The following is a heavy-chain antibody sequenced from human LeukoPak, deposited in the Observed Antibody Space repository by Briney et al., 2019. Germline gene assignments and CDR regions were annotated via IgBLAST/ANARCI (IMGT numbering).Heavy chain of an antibody. Sequence: SGGSLRLSCAASGFTFSSYAMSWVRQAPGKGLEWVSAISGSGGSTYYADSVKGRFTISRDNSKNTLYLQMNSLRAEDTAVYYCAKGFRVGSYFDYWGQGTLVTVSS. CDR3: AKGFRVGSYFDY. D-gene: IGHD3-10*01. V-gene: IGHV3-23*01. J-gene: IGHJ4*02. CDR1: GFTFSSYA. CDR2: ISGSGGST.